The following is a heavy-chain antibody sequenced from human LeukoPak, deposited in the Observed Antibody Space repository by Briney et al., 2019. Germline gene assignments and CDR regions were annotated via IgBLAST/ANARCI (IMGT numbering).Heavy chain of an antibody. J-gene: IGHJ4*02. Sequence: GASVKVSCKASGYTFTDYYMHWVRQAPGQGLEWMGWISAYNGNTNYAQKLQGRVTMTTDTSTSTAYMELRSLRSDDTAVYYCARDMQGEVTPDYWGQGTLVTVSS. CDR1: GYTFTDYY. CDR2: ISAYNGNT. CDR3: ARDMQGEVTPDY. V-gene: IGHV1-18*04. D-gene: IGHD2-21*02.